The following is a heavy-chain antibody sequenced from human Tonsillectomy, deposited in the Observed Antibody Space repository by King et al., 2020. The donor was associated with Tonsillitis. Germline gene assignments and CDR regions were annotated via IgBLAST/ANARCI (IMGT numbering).Heavy chain of an antibody. Sequence: VQLVESGGGLVQPGGSLRLSCAASGFTFSSYAMSWVRQAPGKGLEWVSAISGSGGSTYYADSVKGRFTISRDNSKNTLYLQMNGLRAEDTAVYYCAKPLDDILTGTSGIAFDIWGQGKMVTVSS. J-gene: IGHJ3*02. D-gene: IGHD3-9*01. CDR2: ISGSGGST. CDR3: AKPLDDILTGTSGIAFDI. V-gene: IGHV3-23*04. CDR1: GFTFSSYA.